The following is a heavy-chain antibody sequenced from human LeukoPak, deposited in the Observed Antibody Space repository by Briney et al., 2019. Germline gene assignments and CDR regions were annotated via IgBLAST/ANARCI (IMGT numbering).Heavy chain of an antibody. V-gene: IGHV4-30-4*08. D-gene: IGHD2-15*01. CDR1: GGSISSGDYY. CDR2: IYYSGST. CDR3: TRRPMVAAEHYYYYYMDV. Sequence: PSQTLSLTCTVSGGSISSGDYYWSWIRQPPGKGLEWIGYIYYSGSTYYNPSLKSRVTISIDTSKNQFSLNLSSVTAADTAVYYCTRRPMVAAEHYYYYYMDVWGKGTTVTVSS. J-gene: IGHJ6*03.